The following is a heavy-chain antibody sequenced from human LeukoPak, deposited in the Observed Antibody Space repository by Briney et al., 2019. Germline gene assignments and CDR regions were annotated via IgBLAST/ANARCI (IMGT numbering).Heavy chain of an antibody. CDR3: AKDLTVTTRGAAFDI. Sequence: SVKVSCKASGGTFSSYAISWVRQAPGQGLEWMGRIIPILGIANYAQKFQGRVTITADKSTSTAYMELSSLRSEDTAVYYCAKDLTVTTRGAAFDIWGQGTMVTVSS. V-gene: IGHV1-69*04. CDR1: GGTFSSYA. CDR2: IIPILGIA. D-gene: IGHD4-17*01. J-gene: IGHJ3*02.